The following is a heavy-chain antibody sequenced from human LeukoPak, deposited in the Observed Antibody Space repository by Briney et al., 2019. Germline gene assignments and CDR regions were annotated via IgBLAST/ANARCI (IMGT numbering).Heavy chain of an antibody. J-gene: IGHJ5*02. Sequence: ASVKVSCKVSGYTLTELSMHWVRQAPGKGLEWMGGFDPEDGETIYAQKFQGRVTMTEDTSTDTAYMELSSLRSEDTAVYYCATGTPLHYYGSGSYYNVWFDPWGQGTLVTVSS. D-gene: IGHD3-10*01. CDR3: ATGTPLHYYGSGSYYNVWFDP. V-gene: IGHV1-24*01. CDR2: FDPEDGET. CDR1: GYTLTELS.